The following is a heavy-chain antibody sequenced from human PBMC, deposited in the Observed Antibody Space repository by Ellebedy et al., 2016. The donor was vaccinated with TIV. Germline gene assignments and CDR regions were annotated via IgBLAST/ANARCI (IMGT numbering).Heavy chain of an antibody. CDR1: GFSVSSNY. D-gene: IGHD3-16*01. CDR2: IYTGDST. CDR3: ARGPVRYTQKGGLLDY. V-gene: IGHV3-53*01. J-gene: IGHJ4*02. Sequence: PGGSLRLSCAASGFSVSSNYVSWVRQAPGKGLEWVSYIYTGDSTYHADSVKGRFTISRDNSKNTVSLQMNSLRVEDTAVYYCARGPVRYTQKGGLLDYWGQGTLVTVSS.